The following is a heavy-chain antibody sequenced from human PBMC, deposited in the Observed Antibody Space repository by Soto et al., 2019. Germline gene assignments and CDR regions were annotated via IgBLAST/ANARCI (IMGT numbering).Heavy chain of an antibody. CDR2: ISGSGVST. V-gene: IGHV3-23*01. Sequence: EVQLLESGGGLVQPGGSLRLSCAASGFTFSSYAMSWVRQAPGKGLEWVSAISGSGVSTYYADSVKGRFTISRDNSTNTLYRQLNSRRAEDTAVYYCAKEKAYSSGWDGMDVWGQGTTVTVSS. D-gene: IGHD6-19*01. CDR3: AKEKAYSSGWDGMDV. J-gene: IGHJ6*02. CDR1: GFTFSSYA.